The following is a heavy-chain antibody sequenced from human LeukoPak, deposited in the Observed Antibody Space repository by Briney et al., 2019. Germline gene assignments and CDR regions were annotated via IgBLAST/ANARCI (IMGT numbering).Heavy chain of an antibody. CDR1: GGSISSSSYY. V-gene: IGHV4-39*01. Sequence: SETLSLTCTVSGGSISSSSYYWGWLRQPPGKGLEWIGSIYYSGSTYYNPSLKSRVTISVDTSKNQFSLKLSSVTAADTAVYYCASRATRWYYYYYYMDVWGKGTTVTVSS. J-gene: IGHJ6*03. CDR2: IYYSGST. CDR3: ASRATRWYYYYYYMDV. D-gene: IGHD2-15*01.